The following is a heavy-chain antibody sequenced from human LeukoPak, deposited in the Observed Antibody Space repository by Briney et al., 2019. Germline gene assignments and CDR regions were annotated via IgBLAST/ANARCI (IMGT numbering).Heavy chain of an antibody. CDR1: GGTFSSYA. CDR3: ARELAEDNWNDPFDY. CDR2: IIPILGIA. Sequence: ASVKVSCKASGGTFSSYAISWVRQAPGQGLEWMGKIIPILGIANYAQKFQGRVTITADKSTSTAYMELSSLRSEDTAVYYCARELAEDNWNDPFDYWGQGTLVTVSS. J-gene: IGHJ4*02. D-gene: IGHD1-20*01. V-gene: IGHV1-69*04.